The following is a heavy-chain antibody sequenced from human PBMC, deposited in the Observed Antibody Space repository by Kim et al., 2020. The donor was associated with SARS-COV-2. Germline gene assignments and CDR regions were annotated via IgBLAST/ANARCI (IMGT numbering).Heavy chain of an antibody. CDR2: ISSSSSTI. Sequence: GGSLRLSCAASGFTFSSYSMNWVRQAPGKGLEWVSYISSSSSTIYYADSVKGRFTISRDNAKNSLYLQMNSLRDEDTAVYYCARDGAGRVPAASRYYYYYGMDVWGQGTTVTVSS. V-gene: IGHV3-48*02. J-gene: IGHJ6*02. CDR1: GFTFSSYS. D-gene: IGHD2-2*01. CDR3: ARDGAGRVPAASRYYYYYGMDV.